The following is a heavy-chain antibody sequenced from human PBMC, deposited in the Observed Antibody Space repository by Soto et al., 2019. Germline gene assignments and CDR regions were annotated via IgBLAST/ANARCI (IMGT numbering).Heavy chain of an antibody. V-gene: IGHV1-18*01. CDR3: ARSGSGGNLGEFAS. CDR1: AYTFTNYG. CDR2: ISAYNGNI. J-gene: IGHJ5*02. Sequence: GASVKVSWKASAYTFTNYGISWVRQAPGQGLECMGWISAYNGNINYAQKFRGRVTMTTXTXXSXXXLXVXXLRXDXTAVYYCARSGSGGNLGEFASWGQGSLVPGSS. D-gene: IGHD6-25*01.